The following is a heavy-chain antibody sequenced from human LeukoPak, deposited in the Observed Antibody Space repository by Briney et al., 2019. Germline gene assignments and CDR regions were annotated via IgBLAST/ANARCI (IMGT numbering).Heavy chain of an antibody. CDR3: ARAYFNVVFGNWFDP. D-gene: IGHD2/OR15-2a*01. J-gene: IGHJ5*02. CDR1: SGSIGSSSNY. CDR2: VYYSGST. Sequence: PSENLSLNCTVSSGSIGSSSNYWGWIRQAPGKGLEWIGNVYYSGSTFYNPSLKSRVTISVDTSKNQFSLKLRSVPAADTAIYYCARAYFNVVFGNWFDPWGQGTLVTVSS. V-gene: IGHV4-39*01.